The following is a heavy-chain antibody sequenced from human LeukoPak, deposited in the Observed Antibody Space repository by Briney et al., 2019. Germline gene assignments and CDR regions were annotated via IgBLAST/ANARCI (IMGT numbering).Heavy chain of an antibody. CDR1: GGPIANGGYY. CDR2: IYHSGSA. CDR3: ASYLIAAGNSGYFDY. V-gene: IGHV4-30-2*01. D-gene: IGHD6-25*01. Sequence: SQTLSLTCTVSGGPIANGGYYWSWIRQPPGKGLEWIGYIYHSGSAYYSPSLKSRVTISVDNSKNQFSLNLSSVTAADTAVYYCASYLIAAGNSGYFDYWGQGALVTVAS. J-gene: IGHJ4*02.